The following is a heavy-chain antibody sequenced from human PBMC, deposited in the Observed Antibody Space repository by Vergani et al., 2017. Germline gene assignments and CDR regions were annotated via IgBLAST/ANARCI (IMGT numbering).Heavy chain of an antibody. V-gene: IGHV3-23*04. CDR3: AKNEMGMIVVVMHVGFDY. D-gene: IGHD3-22*01. Sequence: EVQLVESGGGLVKPGGSLRLSCAASGFTFSSYAMSWVRQAPGKGLEWVSAISGSGGSTYYADSVKGRFTISRDNSKNTLYLQMNSLRAEDTAVYYCAKNEMGMIVVVMHVGFDYWGQGTLVTVSS. CDR2: ISGSGGST. J-gene: IGHJ4*02. CDR1: GFTFSSYA.